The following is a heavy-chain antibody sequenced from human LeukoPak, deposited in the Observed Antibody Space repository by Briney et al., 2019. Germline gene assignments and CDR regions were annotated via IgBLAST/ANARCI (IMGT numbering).Heavy chain of an antibody. D-gene: IGHD6-19*01. V-gene: IGHV3-48*03. CDR1: GFTFSSYE. Sequence: PGGSLRLSCAASGFTFSSYEMNWVRQAPGKGLEWVSYISSSGSTIYYADSVKGRFTISRDNAKNSLYLQTNSLRAEDTAVYYCARDLGYSSGWSTGGTDYWGQGTLVTVSS. J-gene: IGHJ4*02. CDR3: ARDLGYSSGWSTGGTDY. CDR2: ISSSGSTI.